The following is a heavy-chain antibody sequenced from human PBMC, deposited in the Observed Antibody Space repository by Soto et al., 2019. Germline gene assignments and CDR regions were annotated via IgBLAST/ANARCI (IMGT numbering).Heavy chain of an antibody. D-gene: IGHD6-19*01. V-gene: IGHV1-18*01. J-gene: IGHJ6*02. Sequence: QVQLVQSGAEVKKPGASVKVSCKASGYTFTSYGISWVRQAPGQGLEWMGWISAYNGNTNYAQKLQGRVTMTTDTSTRTAYMELRSRRSDDTAVYYCARGGSSGWQGLEYYGMDVWGQGTTVTVSS. CDR1: GYTFTSYG. CDR3: ARGGSSGWQGLEYYGMDV. CDR2: ISAYNGNT.